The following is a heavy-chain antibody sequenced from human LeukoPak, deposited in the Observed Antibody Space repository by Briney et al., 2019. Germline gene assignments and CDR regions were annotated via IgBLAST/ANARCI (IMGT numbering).Heavy chain of an antibody. J-gene: IGHJ4*02. CDR3: AREFGATTSNYFDY. V-gene: IGHV3-53*01. D-gene: IGHD1-1*01. CDR1: GFTFSEYG. CDR2: IYSGGST. Sequence: GGSLRLSCAASGFTFSEYGMSWVRQAPGKGLEWVSVIYSGGSTYYAGSVKGRFTISRDNSKNTLFLQMNGLRAEDTAVYYCAREFGATTSNYFDYWGQGTLVTVSS.